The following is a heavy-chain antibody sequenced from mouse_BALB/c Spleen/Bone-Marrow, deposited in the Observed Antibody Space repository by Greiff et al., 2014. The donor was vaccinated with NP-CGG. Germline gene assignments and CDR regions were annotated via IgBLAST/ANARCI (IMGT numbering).Heavy chain of an antibody. V-gene: IGHV5-9-1*01. D-gene: IGHD2-10*02. CDR1: GFTFSSYA. Sequence: DVKLVESGGGLVKPGGSLKLSCAASGFTFSSYAMSWVRQTPEKRLEWVATISSGGSYTYYPDSVKGRFTISRDNAKNTLYLQMSSLRSEETAMYYCARRGYGNYVGYAMDYWGQGTSVTVSS. J-gene: IGHJ4*01. CDR2: ISSGGSYT. CDR3: ARRGYGNYVGYAMDY.